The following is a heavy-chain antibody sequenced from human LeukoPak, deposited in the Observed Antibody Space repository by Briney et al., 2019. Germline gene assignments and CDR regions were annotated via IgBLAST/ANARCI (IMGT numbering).Heavy chain of an antibody. CDR2: IYHSGST. D-gene: IGHD1-26*01. V-gene: IGHV4-30-2*02. J-gene: IGHJ4*02. Sequence: SETLSLTCTVSGGSISSGGYSWSWIRQPPGKGLEWIGYIYHSGSTYYNPSLKSRVTISVDTSKNQFSLKLSSVTAADTAVYYCARWIVGATSYFDYWGQGTQVTVSS. CDR1: GGSISSGGYS. CDR3: ARWIVGATSYFDY.